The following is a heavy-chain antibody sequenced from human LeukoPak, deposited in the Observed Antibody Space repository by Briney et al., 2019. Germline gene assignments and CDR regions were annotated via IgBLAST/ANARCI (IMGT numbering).Heavy chain of an antibody. CDR1: GGFISSYY. Sequence: PSETLSLTCTVSGGFISSYYWTWIRQPAGKGLEWIGRIYSTGPTNYNPSLKSRATMSVDTSKNQFSLRLTSVTAADTAVYYCARQIQSAGTAGFDFWGQGALVTVSS. D-gene: IGHD6-13*01. CDR3: ARQIQSAGTAGFDF. J-gene: IGHJ4*02. CDR2: IYSTGPT. V-gene: IGHV4-4*07.